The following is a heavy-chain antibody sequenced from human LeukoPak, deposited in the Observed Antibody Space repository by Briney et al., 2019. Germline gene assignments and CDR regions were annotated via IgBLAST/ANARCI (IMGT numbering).Heavy chain of an antibody. CDR3: ARLFGLGDFDDY. D-gene: IGHD3-16*01. CDR1: GYTFTAYY. Sequence: GASVKVSCKASGYTFTAYYLHWVRQAPGQGLEWLGIINPSGGATTYAQKFQGRVTMTGDTSTSTVYMDLSSLRSEDTAVYYCARLFGLGDFDDYWGQGTLVTVSS. J-gene: IGHJ4*02. CDR2: INPSGGAT. V-gene: IGHV1-46*01.